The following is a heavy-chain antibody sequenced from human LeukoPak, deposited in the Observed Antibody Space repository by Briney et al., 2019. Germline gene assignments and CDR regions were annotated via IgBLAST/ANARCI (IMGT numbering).Heavy chain of an antibody. Sequence: GGSLRLSCAAPGFTFDDYAMNWVRQAPGKGLEWVSSISSSSSYIYYADSVKGRFTISRDNAKNSLYLQMNSLRAEDTAVYYCVRGSVVSSQIDYWGQGTLVTVSS. CDR2: ISSSSSYI. D-gene: IGHD4-23*01. V-gene: IGHV3-21*01. CDR3: VRGSVVSSQIDY. J-gene: IGHJ4*02. CDR1: GFTFDDYA.